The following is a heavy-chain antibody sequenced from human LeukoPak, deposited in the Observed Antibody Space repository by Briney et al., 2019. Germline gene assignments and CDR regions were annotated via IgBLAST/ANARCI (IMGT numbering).Heavy chain of an antibody. CDR1: GGTFSSYA. V-gene: IGHV1-69*13. CDR2: IIPIFGTA. J-gene: IGHJ4*02. CDR3: ARDLGDYGGNSGGFDY. D-gene: IGHD4-23*01. Sequence: SVKVSCKASGGTFSSYAISWVRQAPGQGLEWMGGIIPIFGTANYAQKFQGRVTITADESTSTAYMELSSLRSEDTAVYYCARDLGDYGGNSGGFDYWGQGTLVTVSS.